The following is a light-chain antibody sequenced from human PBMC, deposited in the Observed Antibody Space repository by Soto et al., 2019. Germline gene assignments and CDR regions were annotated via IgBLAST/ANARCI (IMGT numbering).Light chain of an antibody. V-gene: IGLV2-8*01. Sequence: QSALTQPPSASGSPGQSVTISCTGTSSDVGGYNYVSWYQQRPGKAPKLMIYEVSKRPSGVPDRFSGSKSGNTASLTVSGLQAEDEADYYCCSYAGSNNFPYVFGTGTKVTVL. CDR2: EVS. CDR3: CSYAGSNNFPYV. CDR1: SSDVGGYNY. J-gene: IGLJ1*01.